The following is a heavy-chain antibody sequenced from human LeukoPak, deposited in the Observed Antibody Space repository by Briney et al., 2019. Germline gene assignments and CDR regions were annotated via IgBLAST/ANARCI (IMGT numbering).Heavy chain of an antibody. J-gene: IGHJ6*03. CDR2: ISAYNGNT. Sequence: ASVKVSCKASGYTFTSYGISWVRQAPGQGLEWMGWISAYNGNTNYAQKLQGRVTMTTDTSTSTAYMELRSLRSDDTAGYYCARDLQDYYYMDVWGKGTTVTVSS. CDR1: GYTFTSYG. CDR3: ARDLQDYYYMDV. V-gene: IGHV1-18*01.